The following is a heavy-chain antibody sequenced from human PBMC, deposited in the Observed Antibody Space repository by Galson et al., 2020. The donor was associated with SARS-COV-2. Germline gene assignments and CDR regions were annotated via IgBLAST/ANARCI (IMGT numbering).Heavy chain of an antibody. D-gene: IGHD3-10*01. V-gene: IGHV4-39*07. Sequence: SETLSLTCTVSGGPISSSVYYWAWIRQPPGTGLEWLENTNYSGSTNFHPSLKSRVNMSVDTSKNQFSLKLNSVTAADTAVYYCAREGRCGGVFYSGSGSFRVSFDSWGQGTLVTVSS. CDR1: GGPISSSVYY. CDR2: TNYSGST. J-gene: IGHJ4*02. CDR3: AREGRCGGVFYSGSGSFRVSFDS.